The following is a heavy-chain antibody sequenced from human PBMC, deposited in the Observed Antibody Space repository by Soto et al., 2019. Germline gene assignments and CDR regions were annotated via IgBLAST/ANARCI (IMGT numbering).Heavy chain of an antibody. J-gene: IGHJ6*03. D-gene: IGHD2-2*01. V-gene: IGHV3-30*18. CDR1: GFTFSSYG. CDR3: AKSIVVVPAAGGDYYYMDV. Sequence: GGSLRLSCAASGFTFSSYGMHWVRQAPGKGLEWVAVISYDGSNKYYADSVKGRFTISRDNSKNTLYLQMNSLRAEDTAVYYCAKSIVVVPAAGGDYYYMDVWGKGTTVTVSS. CDR2: ISYDGSNK.